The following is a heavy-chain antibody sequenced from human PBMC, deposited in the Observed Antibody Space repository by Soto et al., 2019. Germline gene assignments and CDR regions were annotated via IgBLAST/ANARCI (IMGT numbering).Heavy chain of an antibody. CDR3: AKDKWDDVVVTAIASPPDY. D-gene: IGHD2-21*02. V-gene: IGHV3-23*01. Sequence: GGSLRLSCAASGFTFSSYAMSWVRQAPGKGLEWVSAISGSGGCTYYADSVKGRFTISRDNSKNTLYLQMNSLRAEDTAVYYCAKDKWDDVVVTAIASPPDYWGQGTLVTVSS. CDR1: GFTFSSYA. CDR2: ISGSGGCT. J-gene: IGHJ4*02.